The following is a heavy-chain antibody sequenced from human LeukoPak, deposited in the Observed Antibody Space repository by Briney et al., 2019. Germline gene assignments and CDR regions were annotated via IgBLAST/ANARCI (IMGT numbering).Heavy chain of an antibody. Sequence: GGSLRLSCAASGFTVSSNYMSWVRQAPGKGLEWVSVIYTGGSTYYADSVKGRFTISRDNAKNSLYLQMNSLRAEDTAVYYCARDMTGYRTYYFDYWGQGTLVTVSS. V-gene: IGHV3-53*01. D-gene: IGHD5-12*01. CDR2: IYTGGST. CDR3: ARDMTGYRTYYFDY. CDR1: GFTVSSNY. J-gene: IGHJ4*02.